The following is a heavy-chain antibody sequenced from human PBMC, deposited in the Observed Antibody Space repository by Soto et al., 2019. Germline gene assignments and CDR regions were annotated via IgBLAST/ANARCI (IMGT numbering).Heavy chain of an antibody. CDR3: ARDQYGIAVAEGAFDI. V-gene: IGHV1-69*01. Sequence: QVQLVQSGAEVKKPGSSVKVSCKASGGTFSSYAISWVRQAPGQGLEWMGGIIPIFGTANYAQKFQGRVTITADESTSTVYTELRSLRSEDTAVYYYARDQYGIAVAEGAFDIWGKGTMVTVSS. CDR2: IIPIFGTA. J-gene: IGHJ3*02. CDR1: GGTFSSYA. D-gene: IGHD6-19*01.